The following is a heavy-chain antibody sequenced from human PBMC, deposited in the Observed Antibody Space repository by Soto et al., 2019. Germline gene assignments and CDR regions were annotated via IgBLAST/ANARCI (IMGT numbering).Heavy chain of an antibody. Sequence: ASVKVSCKASGYTSTSYYMHWVRQAPGQGLEWMGIINPSGGSTSYAQKFQGRVTMTRDTSTSTVYMELSSLRSEDTAVYYCARAPVTDTAMVMGYYYYMDVWGKGTTVTVSS. CDR2: INPSGGST. CDR1: GYTSTSYY. D-gene: IGHD5-18*01. J-gene: IGHJ6*03. V-gene: IGHV1-46*03. CDR3: ARAPVTDTAMVMGYYYYMDV.